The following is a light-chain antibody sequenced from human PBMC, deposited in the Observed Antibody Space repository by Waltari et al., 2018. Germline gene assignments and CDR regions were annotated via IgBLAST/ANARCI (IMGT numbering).Light chain of an antibody. CDR3: QSADSSGPSVV. CDR2: KDN. J-gene: IGLJ2*01. V-gene: IGLV3-25*03. Sequence: SYALTQPSPMSVSPGPTARITLSGNLSETQSGYLHPQKPGQAPILVIFKDNELPSGIPERFAGASSGTTVTLTISGVQAEDEADYYCQSADSSGPSVVFGGGTKLT. CDR1: LSETQS.